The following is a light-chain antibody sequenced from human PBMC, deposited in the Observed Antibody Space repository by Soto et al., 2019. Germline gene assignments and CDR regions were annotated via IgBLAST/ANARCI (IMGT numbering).Light chain of an antibody. V-gene: IGLV2-14*03. CDR1: SSDVGGHNY. Sequence: QSALTQVASVSASPGQSITISCTGTSSDVGGHNYVSWYQQHPGNAPKLMIYNVDYRPSGVSNRFSGSKSGNTASLTISGLQADDEAYYYCSSYAYSSTVVFGGGTKVTVL. CDR2: NVD. J-gene: IGLJ2*01. CDR3: SSYAYSSTVV.